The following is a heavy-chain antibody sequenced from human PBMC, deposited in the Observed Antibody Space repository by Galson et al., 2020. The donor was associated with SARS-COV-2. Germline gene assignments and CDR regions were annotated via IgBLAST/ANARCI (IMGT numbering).Heavy chain of an antibody. CDR2: MNPNSGNT. CDR1: GYTFTSYD. CDR3: ATSIPMIWFGELLGHYYYYGMDV. J-gene: IGHJ6*02. V-gene: IGHV1-8*01. Sequence: ASVKVSCKASGYTFTSYDINWVRQATGQGLEWMGWMNPNSGNTGYAQKFQGRVTMTRNTSISTAYMELSSLRSEDTAVYYCATSIPMIWFGELLGHYYYYGMDVWGQGTTVTVSS. D-gene: IGHD3-10*01.